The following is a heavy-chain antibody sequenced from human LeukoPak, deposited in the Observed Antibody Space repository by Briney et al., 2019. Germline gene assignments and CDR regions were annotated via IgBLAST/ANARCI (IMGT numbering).Heavy chain of an antibody. D-gene: IGHD1-26*01. J-gene: IGHJ5*02. Sequence: SETLSLTCTVSGGSIGSGGYYWSWIRQHPGKGLKWIGYIYYSGSTYYNPSLKSRVTISVDTSKNQFSLKLSSVTAADTAVYYCARASIVGARRSNWFDPWGQGTLVTVSS. CDR3: ARASIVGARRSNWFDP. V-gene: IGHV4-31*03. CDR1: GGSIGSGGYY. CDR2: IYYSGST.